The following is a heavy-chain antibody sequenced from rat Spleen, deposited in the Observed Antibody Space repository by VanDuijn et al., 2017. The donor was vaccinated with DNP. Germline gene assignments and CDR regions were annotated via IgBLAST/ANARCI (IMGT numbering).Heavy chain of an antibody. Sequence: EVQLVESGGGLVQPRRSLKLSCAASGFIFNDYGMAWVRQTPKKGLEWVATISTGGGTLYYRDSVKGRFTISRDNAKSSLYLQMDSLRSEDTATYYCARWKIGPHYFDYWGQGGMVTVSS. J-gene: IGHJ2*01. D-gene: IGHD1-5*01. V-gene: IGHV5S13*01. CDR1: GFIFNDYG. CDR2: ISTGGGTL. CDR3: ARWKIGPHYFDY.